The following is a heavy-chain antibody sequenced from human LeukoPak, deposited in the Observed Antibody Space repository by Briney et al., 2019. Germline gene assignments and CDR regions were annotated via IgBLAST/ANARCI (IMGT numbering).Heavy chain of an antibody. CDR3: AKDHPNLGGFDY. D-gene: IGHD1-7*01. J-gene: IGHJ4*02. CDR1: GFTFSSYG. CDR2: ISYDGSNK. Sequence: GGSLRLSCAASGFTFSSYGMHWVRQAPGKGLEWVAVISYDGSNKVYADSVKGRFTISRDNSKNTLYLQMNSLRAEDTAVYYCAKDHPNLGGFDYWGQGTLVTVSS. V-gene: IGHV3-30*18.